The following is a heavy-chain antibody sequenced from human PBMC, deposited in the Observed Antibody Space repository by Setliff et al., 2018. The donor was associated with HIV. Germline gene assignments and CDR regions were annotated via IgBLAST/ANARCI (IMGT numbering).Heavy chain of an antibody. CDR2: VYTSGST. D-gene: IGHD4-17*01. J-gene: IGHJ4*02. Sequence: PSETLSLTCAVYGGSFSSYYWSWIRQPAGKGLEWIGHVYTSGSTDYNPSLNSRLTISIDTSRNQFSLKVTSVTAADTAVYYCAKGAGFYGDYTFDHWGQGRQVTVSS. CDR3: AKGAGFYGDYTFDH. V-gene: IGHV4-59*10. CDR1: GGSFSSYY.